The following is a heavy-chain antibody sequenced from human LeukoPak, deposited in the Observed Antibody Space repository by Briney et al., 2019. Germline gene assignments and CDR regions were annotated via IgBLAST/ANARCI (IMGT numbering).Heavy chain of an antibody. D-gene: IGHD1-14*01. V-gene: IGHV3-20*04. CDR1: GFTFSSYA. J-gene: IGHJ4*02. Sequence: GGSLRRSRAASGFTFSSYAMSWVRQGPGKGLEWVSGINWNGGRTGYADSVKGRFTISRDNAKNSLYLQMNSLRAEDTALYYCARDRFLRRPEPADYWGQGTLVTVSS. CDR3: ARDRFLRRPEPADY. CDR2: INWNGGRT.